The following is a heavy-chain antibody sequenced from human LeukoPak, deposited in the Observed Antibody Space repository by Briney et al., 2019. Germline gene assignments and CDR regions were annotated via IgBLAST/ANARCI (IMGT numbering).Heavy chain of an antibody. CDR3: ARGIAVDY. V-gene: IGHV3-7*04. J-gene: IGHJ4*02. Sequence: GGSLRLSCATSGFTFSSYWMTWVRQAPGKGLEWVANIKQDGSEKYYVDSVKGRFTISRDNAKNSLFLQMNNLRAEDTAVYYCARGIAVDYWGQGTLVTVSS. CDR2: IKQDGSEK. D-gene: IGHD6-19*01. CDR1: GFTFSSYW.